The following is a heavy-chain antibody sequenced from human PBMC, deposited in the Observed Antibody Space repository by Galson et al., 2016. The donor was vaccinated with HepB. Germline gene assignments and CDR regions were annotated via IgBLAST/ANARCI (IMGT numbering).Heavy chain of an antibody. CDR2: ISGRGADT. CDR3: AKVPGPNYDFWSGLPTGYFDY. J-gene: IGHJ4*02. V-gene: IGHV3-23*01. D-gene: IGHD3-3*01. Sequence: SLRLSCAVSGFTFSSYAMSWVRRAPGKGLEWVSIISGRGADTHYADSVKGRVTISRDNSKNTLFLQMNSLRAEDTAVYYCAKVPGPNYDFWSGLPTGYFDYWGQGTLVTVSS. CDR1: GFTFSSYA.